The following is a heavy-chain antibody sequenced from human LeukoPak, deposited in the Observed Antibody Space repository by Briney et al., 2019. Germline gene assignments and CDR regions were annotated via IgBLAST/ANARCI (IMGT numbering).Heavy chain of an antibody. CDR1: GFTFSSYA. Sequence: GGSLRLSCAASGFTFSSYAMHWVRQAPGKGLEWVAVISYDGSNKYYADSVKGRFTISRDNSKNTLYLQMNSLRAEDTAVYYCARENSSGWYDHYFDYWGQGTLVTVSS. J-gene: IGHJ4*02. D-gene: IGHD6-19*01. CDR2: ISYDGSNK. CDR3: ARENSSGWYDHYFDY. V-gene: IGHV3-30-3*01.